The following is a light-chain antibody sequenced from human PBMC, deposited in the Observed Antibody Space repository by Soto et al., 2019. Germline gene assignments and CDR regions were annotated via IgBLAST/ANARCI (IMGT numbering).Light chain of an antibody. CDR1: SSNIGSNY. J-gene: IGLJ2*01. V-gene: IGLV1-47*01. CDR2: RNN. CDR3: AAWDDSLSVVV. Sequence: QSVLTQPPSTSGTPGQRVNISCSGSSSNIGSNYVYWYQQLPGTAPKLLIYRNNQRPSGLPDRFSGSRSGTSASLAISGLRSEDEAVYYCAAWDDSLSVVVFGGGTKLTVL.